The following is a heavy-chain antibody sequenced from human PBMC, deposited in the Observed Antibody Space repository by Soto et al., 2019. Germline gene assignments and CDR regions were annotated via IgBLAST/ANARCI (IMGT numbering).Heavy chain of an antibody. D-gene: IGHD2-2*03. J-gene: IGHJ4*02. CDR2: IIPILGIA. CDR3: ARGGVGYCSSTSCYGY. V-gene: IGHV1-69*02. Sequence: QVQLVQSGAEVKKPGSSVKVSCKASGGTFSSYTISWVRQAPGQGLEWMGRIIPILGIANYAQKFQGRVTITXXKXTXXAYMELSSLRSEDTAVYYCARGGVGYCSSTSCYGYWGQGTLVTVSS. CDR1: GGTFSSYT.